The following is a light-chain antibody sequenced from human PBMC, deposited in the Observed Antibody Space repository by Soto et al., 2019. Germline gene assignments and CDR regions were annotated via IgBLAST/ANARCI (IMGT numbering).Light chain of an antibody. CDR3: LQYNSYPFT. CDR1: QSVSNNY. CDR2: GAS. Sequence: EIVLTQSPGTLSLSPGERATLSCRASQSVSNNYLAWYQQKPGQAPRLLIYGASNRATGIPDRFSGSGSGTEFTLTISSLQPEDFATYYCLQYNSYPFTFGQGTRLEIK. J-gene: IGKJ5*01. V-gene: IGKV3-20*01.